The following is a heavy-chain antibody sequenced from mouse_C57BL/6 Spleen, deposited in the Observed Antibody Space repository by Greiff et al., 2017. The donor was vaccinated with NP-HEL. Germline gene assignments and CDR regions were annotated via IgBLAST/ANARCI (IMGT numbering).Heavy chain of an antibody. CDR3: ARGPYYYGSSYGYFDD. CDR1: GYTFTGYW. J-gene: IGHJ1*03. D-gene: IGHD1-1*01. Sequence: QVHVQQSGAELMKPGASVKLSCKASGYTFTGYWIQWVKQRPGHGLEWIGEILPGSGSTNYNEKFKGKATFTADTSSNTAYMQLSSLTTEDSASYFGARGPYYYGSSYGYFDDWGTGTTVTVSS. V-gene: IGHV1-9*01. CDR2: ILPGSGST.